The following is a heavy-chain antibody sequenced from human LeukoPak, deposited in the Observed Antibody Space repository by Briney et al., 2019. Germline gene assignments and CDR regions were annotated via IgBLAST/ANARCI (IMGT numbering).Heavy chain of an antibody. Sequence: PGGSLRLSCAASGFTFSSYEMNWVRQAPGKGLEWVSYISSSGSTIYYADSVKGRFTISRDNAKNSLYLQMNSLRAEDTAVYYCAREIAAASYDYWGQGTLVTVSS. V-gene: IGHV3-48*03. CDR3: AREIAAASYDY. J-gene: IGHJ4*02. CDR1: GFTFSSYE. D-gene: IGHD6-13*01. CDR2: ISSSGSTI.